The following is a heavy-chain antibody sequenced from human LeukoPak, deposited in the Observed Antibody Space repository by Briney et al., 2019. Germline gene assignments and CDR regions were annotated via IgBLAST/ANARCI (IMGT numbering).Heavy chain of an antibody. CDR3: ARDQYGAYAIDY. CDR2: ISSSSTI. Sequence: GGSLGLSCAASGFTFSSYSMNWVRQAPGKGLEWVSYISSSSTIYYANSVKGRFTMSRDNAKNSLYLQMNSLRDEDTAVYYCARDQYGAYAIDYWGQGTLVTVSS. CDR1: GFTFSSYS. V-gene: IGHV3-48*02. D-gene: IGHD4-17*01. J-gene: IGHJ4*02.